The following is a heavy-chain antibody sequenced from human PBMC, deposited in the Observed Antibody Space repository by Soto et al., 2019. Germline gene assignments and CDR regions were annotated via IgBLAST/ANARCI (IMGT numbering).Heavy chain of an antibody. V-gene: IGHV3-9*01. CDR2: ISWNSDII. J-gene: IGHJ6*03. CDR3: AKDSQFYYMDV. Sequence: EVQLVESGGGLAQPGRSLRLSCAASGFNINYYAMHWVRQAPGKGLEWVSGISWNSDIIGYADSVKGRFTISSDNAKNSLYLQMNSLRAEDTALYYCAKDSQFYYMDVWGEGTTVTVSS. CDR1: GFNINYYA.